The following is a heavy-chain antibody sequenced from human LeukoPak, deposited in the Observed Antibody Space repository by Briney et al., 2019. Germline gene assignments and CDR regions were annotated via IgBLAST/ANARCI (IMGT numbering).Heavy chain of an antibody. Sequence: GGSLRLSCAASGFTFSSYEMNWVRQAPGKGLEWVSYISSSGGTIYYADSVKGRFTISRDNAKNSLYLQMNSLRAEDTAVYYCASCSGSGWYGPGDYWGQGTLVTVSS. V-gene: IGHV3-48*03. CDR1: GFTFSSYE. J-gene: IGHJ4*02. CDR2: ISSSGGTI. CDR3: ASCSGSGWYGPGDY. D-gene: IGHD6-19*01.